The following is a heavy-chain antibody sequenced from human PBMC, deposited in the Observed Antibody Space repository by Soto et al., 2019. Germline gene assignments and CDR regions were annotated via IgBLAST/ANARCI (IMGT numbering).Heavy chain of an antibody. CDR2: INSDGSRV. D-gene: IGHD3-22*01. CDR3: ARGGSGAYYQDY. J-gene: IGHJ4*02. CDR1: GFTFSSYW. V-gene: IGHV3-74*01. Sequence: EVQVVESGGDFVQPGGSLRLSCAASGFTFSSYWMHWVRQVPGKGLVWVSRINSDGSRVNYADSVKGRFAISRDNAKNTLYLHVNSLTVEDTAVYSCARGGSGAYYQDYWGRGTLVTVSS.